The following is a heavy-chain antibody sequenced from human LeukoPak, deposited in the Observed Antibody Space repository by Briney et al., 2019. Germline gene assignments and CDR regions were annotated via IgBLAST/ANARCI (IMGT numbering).Heavy chain of an antibody. D-gene: IGHD2-2*01. CDR1: GYTITGYY. CDR2: INPNSGGT. Sequence: GASVKVSCKASGYTITGYYMHWVRQAPGQGLEWMGWINPNSGGTNYAQKFQGRVTMTRDTSISTAYIELSRLRSDDTAVYYCARGEGYCSSTSCYYPVDPWGQGTLVTVSS. CDR3: ARGEGYCSSTSCYYPVDP. J-gene: IGHJ5*02. V-gene: IGHV1-2*02.